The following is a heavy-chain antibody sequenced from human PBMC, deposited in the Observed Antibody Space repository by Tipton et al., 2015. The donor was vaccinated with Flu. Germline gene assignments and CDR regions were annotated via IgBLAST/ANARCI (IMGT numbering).Heavy chain of an antibody. CDR1: RDSMRSDYF. CDR3: ARRDFSNYVSEPKNWFDI. CDR2: IHYSGSP. J-gene: IGHJ5*02. Sequence: TLSLTCTVSRDSMRSDYFWGWIRQAPGKGLEWIGNIHYSGSPHYNPSLKSRVTISIDTSKIQFSLRLTSVTAADTAVYFCARRDFSNYVSEPKNWFDIWGQGTLVTVSS. D-gene: IGHD4-11*01. V-gene: IGHV4-38-2*02.